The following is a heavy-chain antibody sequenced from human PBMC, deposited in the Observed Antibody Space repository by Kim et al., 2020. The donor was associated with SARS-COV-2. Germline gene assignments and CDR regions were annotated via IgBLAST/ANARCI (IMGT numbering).Heavy chain of an antibody. CDR3: ARDIAYYYGSGSDWFDP. D-gene: IGHD3-10*01. J-gene: IGHJ5*02. Sequence: LKSRVTISVDTSKNQFSLKLSSVTAADTAVYYCARDIAYYYGSGSDWFDPWGQGTLVTVSS. V-gene: IGHV4-34*01.